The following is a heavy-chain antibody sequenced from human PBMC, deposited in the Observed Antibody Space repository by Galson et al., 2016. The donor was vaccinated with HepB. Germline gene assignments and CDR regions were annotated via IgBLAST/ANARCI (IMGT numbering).Heavy chain of an antibody. Sequence: SLRLSCAASGFTFSSYWMHWVRQAPGKGLVWVSRIYTDGSSTYYADSVKGRFTISRDNSKNTLSLQLNSLRIEDTAVYHCIKARQATSGYYYPFFDDWGQGTLVTVSS. J-gene: IGHJ4*02. CDR3: IKARQATSGYYYPFFDD. CDR2: IYTDGSST. CDR1: GFTFSSYW. D-gene: IGHD3-22*01. V-gene: IGHV3-74*01.